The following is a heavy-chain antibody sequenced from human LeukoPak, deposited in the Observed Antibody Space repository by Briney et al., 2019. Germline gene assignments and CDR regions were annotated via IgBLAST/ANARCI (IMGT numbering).Heavy chain of an antibody. CDR1: GFTFDDYA. J-gene: IGHJ6*03. CDR2: ISWNSGSI. Sequence: GGSLRLSCAASGFTFDDYAMHWVRQAPGKGLEWVSGISWNSGSIGYADSVKGRFTISRDNSKNTLYLQMNSLRAEDTAVYYCAKDGHYYYYYMDVWGKGTTVTVSS. V-gene: IGHV3-9*01. CDR3: AKDGHYYYYYMDV.